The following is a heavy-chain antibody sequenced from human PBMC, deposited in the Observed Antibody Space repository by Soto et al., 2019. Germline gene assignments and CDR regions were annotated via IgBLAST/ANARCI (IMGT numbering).Heavy chain of an antibody. Sequence: ASVKVSCKASGYTFTSYGISWVRQAPGQGLEWMGWISAYNGNTNYAQKLQGRVTVTTDTSTSTAYMELRSLRSDDTAVYYCARVPPLNYDILTGYNPFDYWGQGTLVTVSS. CDR1: GYTFTSYG. CDR3: ARVPPLNYDILTGYNPFDY. D-gene: IGHD3-9*01. J-gene: IGHJ4*02. V-gene: IGHV1-18*04. CDR2: ISAYNGNT.